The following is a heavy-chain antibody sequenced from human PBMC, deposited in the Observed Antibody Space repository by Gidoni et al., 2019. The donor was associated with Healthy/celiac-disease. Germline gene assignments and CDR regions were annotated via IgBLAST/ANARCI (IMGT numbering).Heavy chain of an antibody. CDR2: ISAYNGNT. Sequence: QVQLVQSGAEVKKPGAAVKVSCKASGYTFTSYGISWVRQAPGQGLEWMGWISAYNGNTNYAQKLQGRVTMTTDTSTSTAYMELRSLRSDDTAVYYCARDRRYYGSGSMEDYWGQGTLVTVSS. V-gene: IGHV1-18*01. CDR1: GYTFTSYG. CDR3: ARDRRYYGSGSMEDY. D-gene: IGHD3-10*01. J-gene: IGHJ4*02.